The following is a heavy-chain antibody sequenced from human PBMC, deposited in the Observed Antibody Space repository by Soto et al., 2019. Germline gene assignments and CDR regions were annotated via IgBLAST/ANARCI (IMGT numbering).Heavy chain of an antibody. Sequence: QVQLVQSGAEVKKPGSSVKVSCKASGGTFSSYTISWVRQAPGQGLEWMGRIIPILGIANYAQKFQGRVTITADKSTSTAYMELSSLRSEDTAVYYCARAISVTANIDYWGQGTLVTVSS. CDR2: IIPILGIA. J-gene: IGHJ4*02. CDR1: GGTFSSYT. CDR3: ARAISVTANIDY. V-gene: IGHV1-69*02. D-gene: IGHD2-21*02.